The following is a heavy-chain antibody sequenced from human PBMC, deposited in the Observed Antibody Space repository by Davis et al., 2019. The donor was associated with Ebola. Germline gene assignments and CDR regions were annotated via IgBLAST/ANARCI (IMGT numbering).Heavy chain of an antibody. J-gene: IGHJ6*02. CDR3: ASLRILTGYYSYYYYGMDV. CDR1: GFTFSSYA. CDR2: ISYDGSNK. V-gene: IGHV3-30*04. D-gene: IGHD3-9*01. Sequence: GGSLRLSCAASGFTFSSYAMHWVRQAPGKGLEWVAVISYDGSNKYYADSVKGRFTISRDNSKNTLYLQMNSLRAEDTAVYYCASLRILTGYYSYYYYGMDVWGQGTTVTVSS.